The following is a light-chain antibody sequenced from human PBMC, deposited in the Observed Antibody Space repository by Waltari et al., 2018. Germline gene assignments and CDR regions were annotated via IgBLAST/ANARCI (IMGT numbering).Light chain of an antibody. CDR2: KAS. CDR3: QQYNSYPFT. Sequence: TGRASQSISSWLAWYQQKPGKAPKLLIYKASSLESGVPSRFSGSGSGTEFTLTISSLQPDDFATYYCQQYNSYPFTFGPGTKVDIK. J-gene: IGKJ3*01. CDR1: QSISSW. V-gene: IGKV1-5*03.